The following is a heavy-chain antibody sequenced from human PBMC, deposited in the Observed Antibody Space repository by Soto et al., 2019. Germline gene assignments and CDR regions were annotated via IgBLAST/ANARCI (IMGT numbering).Heavy chain of an antibody. CDR1: GFTFSDYY. J-gene: IGHJ4*02. CDR3: AREVLEWFNFES. CDR2: ISSTGSTI. Sequence: GGSLRLSCAASGFTFSDYYMSWIRQAPGKGLEWVSYISSTGSTIYYADSVKGRFTISRDNAKNSLYLQMNSLRAEDTAVYYCAREVLEWFNFESWGQGTLVTVSS. V-gene: IGHV3-11*01. D-gene: IGHD3-3*01.